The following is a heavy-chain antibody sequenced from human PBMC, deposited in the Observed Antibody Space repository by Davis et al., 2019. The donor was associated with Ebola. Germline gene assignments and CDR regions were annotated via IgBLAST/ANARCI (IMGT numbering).Heavy chain of an antibody. CDR1: GFTFSGYS. CDR2: ISNNNGDDT. V-gene: IGHV3-64*04. D-gene: IGHD2-8*02. Sequence: GESLKISCSASGFTFSGYSMHWVRQAPGKGLEYVSTISNNNGDDTYYADSVKGRFTISRDNSKNTLSLHMDSLRGDDTAVYYCAKSFLITGSHMSEFRGVDYWGQGTVVTVSS. J-gene: IGHJ4*02. CDR3: AKSFLITGSHMSEFRGVDY.